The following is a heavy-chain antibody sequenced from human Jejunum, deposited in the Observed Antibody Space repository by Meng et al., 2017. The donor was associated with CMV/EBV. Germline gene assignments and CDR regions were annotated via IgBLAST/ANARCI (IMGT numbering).Heavy chain of an antibody. V-gene: IGHV1-2*02. D-gene: IGHD1-14*01. J-gene: IGHJ4*02. CDR2: LNPQSGDT. Sequence: SGSTVTAYYLHWVRQAPGQGLEWMGWLNPQSGDTYYAQNFQGRVTMTRDTSISTAYMELSSLKSDDTAVYYCASVWYNAHDPFDYWGQGTVVTVSS. CDR3: ASVWYNAHDPFDY. CDR1: GSTVTAYY.